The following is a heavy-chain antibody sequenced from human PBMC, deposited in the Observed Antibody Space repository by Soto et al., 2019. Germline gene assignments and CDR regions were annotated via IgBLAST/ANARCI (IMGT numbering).Heavy chain of an antibody. J-gene: IGHJ4*02. Sequence: QVQLVESGGGVVQPGRSLRLSCAGSGFAFSSYTMHWVRQDPGKGLEWVALLSFDSTNKYYADSVTGRFSIYRDNSKNTLYLQTDSLRPDATALYYCPRGRFRLGELSLRGYFDYWGQGTLVNVSS. CDR2: LSFDSTNK. CDR1: GFAFSSYT. CDR3: PRGRFRLGELSLRGYFDY. V-gene: IGHV3-30-3*01. D-gene: IGHD3-16*02.